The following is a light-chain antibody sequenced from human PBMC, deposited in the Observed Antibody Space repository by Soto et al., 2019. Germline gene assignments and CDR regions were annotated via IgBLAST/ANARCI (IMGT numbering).Light chain of an antibody. Sequence: QSALTQPRSVSGSPGQSVTISCTGTSSDVGGYNYVSWYQQHPGKAPKLMIYDVSKRPSGVPERFSGSKSGNTASLTISGLQAEDEADYHCCSYAGSYEVFGGGTKLTVL. J-gene: IGLJ2*01. CDR3: CSYAGSYEV. V-gene: IGLV2-11*01. CDR1: SSDVGGYNY. CDR2: DVS.